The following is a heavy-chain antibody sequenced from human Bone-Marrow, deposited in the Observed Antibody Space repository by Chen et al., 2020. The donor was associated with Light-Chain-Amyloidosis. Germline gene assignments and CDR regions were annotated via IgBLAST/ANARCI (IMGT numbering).Heavy chain of an antibody. V-gene: IGHV5-51*01. CDR2: IYPDDSDA. J-gene: IGHJ4*02. D-gene: IGHD5-12*01. Sequence: VKKPGESLKISCKGSGYTFPNYWIGWVRQMPGKGLEWMGVIYPDDSDARYSPSFEGQVTISADKSITTAYLQWRSLKASDTAMYHCARRRDGYNFDYWGQGTLVTVSS. CDR1: GYTFPNYW. CDR3: ARRRDGYNFDY.